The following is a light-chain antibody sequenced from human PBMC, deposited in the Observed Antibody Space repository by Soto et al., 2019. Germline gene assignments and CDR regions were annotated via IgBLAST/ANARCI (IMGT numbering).Light chain of an antibody. J-gene: IGKJ2*01. CDR2: WAS. CDR1: RSLLYSSNHKNY. V-gene: IGKV4-1*01. CDR3: QQYFTMPYT. Sequence: DIVLTQSPDSLSVSLGERATIDCKSSRSLLYSSNHKNYLAWYQHKPGQPPRLLINWASARESGVPDRFSGAGSGTDFTLTISSLQAEDVAVYYCQQYFTMPYTFGQGTKLEIK.